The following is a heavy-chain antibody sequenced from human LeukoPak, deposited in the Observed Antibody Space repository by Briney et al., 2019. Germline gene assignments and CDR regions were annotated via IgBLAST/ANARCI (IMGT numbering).Heavy chain of an antibody. V-gene: IGHV3-21*01. CDR1: GFTFSSYS. CDR2: ISSSSSYI. D-gene: IGHD3-22*01. J-gene: IGHJ4*02. Sequence: TGGSLRLSCAASGFTFSSYSMNWVRQAPGKGLEWVSSISSSSSYIYYADSVKGRFTISRDNAKNSLYLQMNSLRAEDTAVYYCARDKGPGRGPYYYDSRSFDYWGQGTLVTVSS. CDR3: ARDKGPGRGPYYYDSRSFDY.